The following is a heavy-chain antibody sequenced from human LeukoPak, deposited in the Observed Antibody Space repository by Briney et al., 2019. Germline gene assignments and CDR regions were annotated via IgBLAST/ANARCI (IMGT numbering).Heavy chain of an antibody. Sequence: SETLSLTCAVYGGSFSGYYWSWIRQPPGKGLEWIGEINHSGSTNYNPSLKSRVTISVGTSKNQFSLKLSSVTAADTAVYYCARAGIVAANLDYWGQGTLVTVSS. CDR2: INHSGST. D-gene: IGHD6-13*01. V-gene: IGHV4-34*01. CDR1: GGSFSGYY. CDR3: ARAGIVAANLDY. J-gene: IGHJ4*02.